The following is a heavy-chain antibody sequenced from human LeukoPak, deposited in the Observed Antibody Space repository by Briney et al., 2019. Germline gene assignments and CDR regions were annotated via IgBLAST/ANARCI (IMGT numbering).Heavy chain of an antibody. D-gene: IGHD5-12*01. CDR3: ATLMRGPIGYVGYGGEDY. CDR1: GFTFSTYA. V-gene: IGHV3-23*01. CDR2: ITGSGGNT. Sequence: GGSLRLSCAASGFTFSTYAMTWVRQAPGMGLPWVAAITGSGGNTYYADSVKGRFTISRDNSKNTLYLQMNSLRAEDTAVYYCATLMRGPIGYVGYGGEDYWGQGTLVSVSS. J-gene: IGHJ4*02.